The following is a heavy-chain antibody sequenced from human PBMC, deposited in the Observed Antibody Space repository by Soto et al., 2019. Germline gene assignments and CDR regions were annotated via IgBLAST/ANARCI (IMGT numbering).Heavy chain of an antibody. CDR1: GYTFINYA. V-gene: IGHV1-3*01. Sequence: QVQLVQSGAEVKKPGASVKVSCKASGYTFINYAIHWVRQAPGQRLEWMGWINAGDDNTKYSQKFQGRVTITRDTSASTSYMELSTLKSEDTAVYYCARESLGGWWFDPWGQGTLVIVSS. D-gene: IGHD2-15*01. J-gene: IGHJ5*02. CDR2: INAGDDNT. CDR3: ARESLGGWWFDP.